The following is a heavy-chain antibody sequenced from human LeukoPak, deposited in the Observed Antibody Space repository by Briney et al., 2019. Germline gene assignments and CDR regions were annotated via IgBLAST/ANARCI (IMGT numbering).Heavy chain of an antibody. CDR1: GYTFTSYG. V-gene: IGHV1-18*01. J-gene: IGHJ6*02. D-gene: IGHD6-6*01. CDR3: ARDKRRSIAAPYGMDV. Sequence: RASVKVSCKASGYTFTSYGISWVRQAPGQGLEWMGWISAYNGNTNYAQKLQGRVTMTTDISTSTAYMELRSLRSDDTAVYYCARDKRRSIAAPYGMDVWGQGTTVTVSS. CDR2: ISAYNGNT.